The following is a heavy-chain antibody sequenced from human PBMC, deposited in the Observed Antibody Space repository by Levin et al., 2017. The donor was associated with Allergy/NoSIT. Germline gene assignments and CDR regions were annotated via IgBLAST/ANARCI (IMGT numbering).Heavy chain of an antibody. Sequence: GESLKISCAASGFSFSSYGMHWVRQAPGKGLEWVAFMWHDGNKKYNADSVKGRFTISRDNSKNTLYLQMNSLRAEDTAVYYCARIPGSPTRWEVLGDAFDIWGQGTTVTVSP. J-gene: IGHJ3*02. CDR2: MWHDGNKK. CDR1: GFSFSSYG. CDR3: ARIPGSPTRWEVLGDAFDI. D-gene: IGHD2-15*01. V-gene: IGHV3-33*01.